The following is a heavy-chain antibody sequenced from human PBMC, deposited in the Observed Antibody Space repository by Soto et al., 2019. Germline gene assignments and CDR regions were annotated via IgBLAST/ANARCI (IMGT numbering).Heavy chain of an antibody. CDR1: GYTVTDYY. CDR3: ARDDYGIYPY. V-gene: IGHV1-2*02. J-gene: IGHJ4*02. Sequence: QVQLVQSGTEVKKPGASVKVSCKASGYTVTDYYIHWVRQAPGQGLEWMGWIDPKNGGTIYAQKFQDRVTMTRDTSISTAYMDLSRLTSDDTALYYCARDDYGIYPYWGQGTLVTVYS. CDR2: IDPKNGGT. D-gene: IGHD1-26*01.